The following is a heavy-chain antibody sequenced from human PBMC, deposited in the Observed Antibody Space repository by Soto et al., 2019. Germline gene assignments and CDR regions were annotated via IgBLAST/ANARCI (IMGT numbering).Heavy chain of an antibody. CDR1: GFTFDDYA. Sequence: EVQLVESGGGLVQPGRSLRLSCAASGFTFDDYAMHWVRQAPGKGLEWVSGISWNSGSIGYADSVKGRFTISRDNAKNTLYLQMNSLRAEDTALYYCAKPLGPAMGPYYFDYWGQGTLVTVSS. D-gene: IGHD3-3*01. CDR2: ISWNSGSI. V-gene: IGHV3-9*01. CDR3: AKPLGPAMGPYYFDY. J-gene: IGHJ4*02.